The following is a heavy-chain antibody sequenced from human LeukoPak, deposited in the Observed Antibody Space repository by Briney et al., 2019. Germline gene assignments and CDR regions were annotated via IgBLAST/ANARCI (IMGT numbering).Heavy chain of an antibody. CDR1: GGTFSSYA. CDR2: IIPIFGTA. J-gene: IGHJ6*01. D-gene: IGHD6-6*01. CDR3: ARGTPIAAPGYYYYGMDV. V-gene: IGHV1-69*13. Sequence: SVKVSCKASGGTFSSYAISWVRQAPGQGLEWMGGIIPIFGTANYAQKFQGRVTITADESTSTAYMELSSLRSEDTAVYYCARGTPIAAPGYYYYGMDVXGXXXTVTVSS.